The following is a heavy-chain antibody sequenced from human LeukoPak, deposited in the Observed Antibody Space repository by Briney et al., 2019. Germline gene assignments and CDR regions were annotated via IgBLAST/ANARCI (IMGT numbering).Heavy chain of an antibody. CDR2: INHSGTT. J-gene: IGHJ5*02. CDR3: ARGRSRVPAAS. D-gene: IGHD2-2*01. Sequence: SETLSLTGAGYGYSFSGYYCNWFRQPPGKGLEWIVEINHSGTTDYNPSLKSRVTISLDTTKTYFSLHLTSVTAADTAVYYCARGRSRVPAASWGQGTLVTVSS. V-gene: IGHV4-34*01. CDR1: GYSFSGYY.